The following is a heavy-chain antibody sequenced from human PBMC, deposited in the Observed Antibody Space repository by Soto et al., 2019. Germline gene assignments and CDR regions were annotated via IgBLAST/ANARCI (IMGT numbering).Heavy chain of an antibody. V-gene: IGHV4-30-4*01. CDR1: CGSISSGDYY. Sequence: SETLSLTCTFSCGSISSGDYYWSWIRQPPGKGLEWIGYIYYSGSTYYNPSLKSRVTISVDTSKNQFSLKLSSVTAADTAVYYCARSGGQLWDDAFDIWGQGTMVTVSS. D-gene: IGHD5-18*01. J-gene: IGHJ3*02. CDR2: IYYSGST. CDR3: ARSGGQLWDDAFDI.